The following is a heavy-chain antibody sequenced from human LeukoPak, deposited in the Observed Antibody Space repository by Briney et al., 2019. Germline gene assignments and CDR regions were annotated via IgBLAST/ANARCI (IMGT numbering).Heavy chain of an antibody. V-gene: IGHV3-7*01. CDR3: ARDPGWSSFDI. D-gene: IGHD2-15*01. J-gene: IGHJ3*02. CDR1: GFSFTSYW. CDR2: INQDAGTT. Sequence: GGSLRLSCVASGFSFTSYWMSWVRQAPGKGLEFVANINQDAGTTNYVDSVKGRFTISRDNAENSLYLQMSSLRAEDTALYYCARDPGWSSFDIWGQGVMVTVSS.